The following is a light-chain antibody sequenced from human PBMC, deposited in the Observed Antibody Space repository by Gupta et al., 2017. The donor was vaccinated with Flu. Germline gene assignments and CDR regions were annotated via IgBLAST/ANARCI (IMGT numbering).Light chain of an antibody. CDR3: LSDAGNNNYV. J-gene: IGLJ1*01. CDR2: DVN. V-gene: IGLV2-8*01. CDR1: NSDVGGYNY. Sequence: SALTQTPSASGSPGQSITISCTGTNSDVGGYNYVYCYQQYPDKAHILMIYDVNKRPAVVPDRFSASKSGNTASLTVSVRQAEDDADYYCLSDAGNNNYVLGSGTKVTVL.